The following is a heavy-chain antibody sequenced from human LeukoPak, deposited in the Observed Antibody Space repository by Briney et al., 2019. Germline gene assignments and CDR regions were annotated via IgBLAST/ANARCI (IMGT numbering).Heavy chain of an antibody. J-gene: IGHJ5*02. CDR1: GFTFSGYS. Sequence: NPGGSLRLSCAASGFTFSGYSMNWVRQAPGKGLEWVSSISSSSSYIYYADSVKGRFTISRDNAKNSLYLQMNSLRAEDTAVYYCARDVVVVVAATPWFDPWGQGTLVTVSS. CDR2: ISSSSSYI. CDR3: ARDVVVVVAATPWFDP. D-gene: IGHD2-15*01. V-gene: IGHV3-21*01.